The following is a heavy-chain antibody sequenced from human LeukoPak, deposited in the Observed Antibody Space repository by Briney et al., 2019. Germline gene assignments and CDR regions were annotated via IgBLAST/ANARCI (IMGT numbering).Heavy chain of an antibody. J-gene: IGHJ4*02. D-gene: IGHD5-24*01. Sequence: GGSLRLSCTASGFTFGDYAMSWFRQAPGKGLEWVGFIRSKAYGGTTEYAASVKGRFTISRDDSKSIAYLQMNSLKTEDTAVYYCTRGGEMATILKARDYWGQGTLVTVSS. CDR2: IRSKAYGGTT. V-gene: IGHV3-49*03. CDR3: TRGGEMATILKARDY. CDR1: GFTFGDYA.